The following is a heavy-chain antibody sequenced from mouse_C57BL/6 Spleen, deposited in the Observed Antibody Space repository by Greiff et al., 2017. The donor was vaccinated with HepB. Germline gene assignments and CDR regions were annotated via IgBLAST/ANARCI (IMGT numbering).Heavy chain of an antibody. CDR1: GFTFSDYG. Sequence: EVQLVESGGGLVKPGGSLKLSCAASGFTFSDYGMHWVRQAPEKGLEWVAYISSGSSTIYYADTVKGRFTISRDNAKNTLFLQMTSLRSEDTAMYYCARQATVVAPPYWYFDVWGTGTTVTVSS. CDR2: ISSGSSTI. D-gene: IGHD1-1*01. J-gene: IGHJ1*03. V-gene: IGHV5-17*01. CDR3: ARQATVVAPPYWYFDV.